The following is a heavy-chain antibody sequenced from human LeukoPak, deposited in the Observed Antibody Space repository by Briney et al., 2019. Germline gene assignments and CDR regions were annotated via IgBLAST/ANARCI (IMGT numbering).Heavy chain of an antibody. CDR1: GFTFGTYG. V-gene: IGHV3-23*01. CDR3: ARELVSLGTGYFDL. J-gene: IGHJ2*01. D-gene: IGHD7-27*01. CDR2: ITGSSTWT. Sequence: GGSLRLSCEASGFTFGTYGMTWVRQAPGKGLEWVSGITGSSTWTYYADSVRGRFTISRDNSENTLHLQMNNLRAEDTAIYYCARELVSLGTGYFDLWGRGTLVTVSS.